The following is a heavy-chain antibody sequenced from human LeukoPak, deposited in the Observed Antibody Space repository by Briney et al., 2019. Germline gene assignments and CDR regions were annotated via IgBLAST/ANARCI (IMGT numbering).Heavy chain of an antibody. D-gene: IGHD3-22*01. CDR2: IYSSGNT. Sequence: PSETLSLTCAVSGGSISSYYWSWIRQSAGKGLEWIGRIYSSGNTNYNPSLKSRVTMSVDTSKNQFSLKLRSVTAADTAVYYCTGSSRGYYHDFDYWGQGTLVTVSS. J-gene: IGHJ4*02. CDR1: GGSISSYY. V-gene: IGHV4-4*07. CDR3: TGSSRGYYHDFDY.